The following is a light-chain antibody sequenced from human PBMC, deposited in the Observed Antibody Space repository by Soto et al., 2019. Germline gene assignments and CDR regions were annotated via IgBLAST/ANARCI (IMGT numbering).Light chain of an antibody. CDR1: SSDVGGYNY. J-gene: IGLJ1*01. Sequence: QSVLTQPASVSGSPGQSITISCTGTSSDVGGYNYVSWYQQHPGKAPKLMIYEVSNRPSGVSNHFSCSKSGNTASLTISGLQAEDEADYYCSSYTSSSTLFVFGTGTKVTVL. CDR2: EVS. V-gene: IGLV2-14*01. CDR3: SSYTSSSTLFV.